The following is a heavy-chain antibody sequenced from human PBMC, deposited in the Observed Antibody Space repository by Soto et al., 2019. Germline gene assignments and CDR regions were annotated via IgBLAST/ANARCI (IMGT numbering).Heavy chain of an antibody. Sequence: EVQLVESGGGLVQPGGSLRLSCAASGFIFGNYALSWVGQAPGKGLEWLSLISGSGSNVYFADSVYGRFTISRDNSKNTLYLRMNSLRADDTAVYYCAKEAEMSVEYGMDVWGQGPTVTVSS. CDR2: ISGSGSNV. D-gene: IGHD3-3*01. J-gene: IGHJ6*02. CDR1: GFIFGNYA. V-gene: IGHV3-23*04. CDR3: AKEAEMSVEYGMDV.